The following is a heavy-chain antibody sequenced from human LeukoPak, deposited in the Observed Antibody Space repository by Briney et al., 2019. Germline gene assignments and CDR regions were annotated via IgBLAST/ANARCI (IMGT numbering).Heavy chain of an antibody. Sequence: ASVKVSCKASAYTFTGYYMHWVRQAPGQGLERMGWINPNSGGTNYAQKFQGRVTMTRDTSISTAYMEMSSLRSEDTAVYYCASLGYCSSTSCYKVWAFDIWGQGIMVTVSS. J-gene: IGHJ3*02. CDR1: AYTFTGYY. CDR3: ASLGYCSSTSCYKVWAFDI. D-gene: IGHD2-2*02. CDR2: INPNSGGT. V-gene: IGHV1-2*02.